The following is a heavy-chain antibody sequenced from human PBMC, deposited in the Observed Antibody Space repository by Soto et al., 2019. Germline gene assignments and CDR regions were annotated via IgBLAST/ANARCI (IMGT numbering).Heavy chain of an antibody. V-gene: IGHV3-23*01. CDR2: ISGRGDDT. D-gene: IGHD3-22*01. CDR3: ARAQPTYSSSYFDY. J-gene: IGHJ4*02. CDR1: GFTFSSYA. Sequence: EVQLLESGGDLVQPGGSLRLSCAASGFTFSSYAMSWVRQAPGKGLEWVSTISGRGDDTYDTDSVKGRFTISRDNSKNTLYVHMHSLRAEDTAVYYCARAQPTYSSSYFDYWGQGTLVTVSS.